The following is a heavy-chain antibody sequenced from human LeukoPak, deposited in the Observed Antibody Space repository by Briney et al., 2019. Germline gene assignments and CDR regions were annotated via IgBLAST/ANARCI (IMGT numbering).Heavy chain of an antibody. V-gene: IGHV3-30-3*01. CDR2: ISYDGSNK. CDR1: GFTFSSYA. D-gene: IGHD2-8*01. CDR3: ASILGYCTNGVCSDY. Sequence: GRSLRHSCAASGFTFSSYAMHWVRQAPGKGLEWVAVISYDGSNKYYADSVKGRFTISRDNSKNTLYLQMNSLRAEDTAVYYCASILGYCTNGVCSDYWGQGTLVTVSS. J-gene: IGHJ4*02.